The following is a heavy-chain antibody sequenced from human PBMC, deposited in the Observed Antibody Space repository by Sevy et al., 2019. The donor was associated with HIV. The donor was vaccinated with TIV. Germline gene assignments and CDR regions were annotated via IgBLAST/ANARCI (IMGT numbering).Heavy chain of an antibody. CDR2: VYHTGST. D-gene: IGHD3-22*01. CDR1: GVSVSSDTYY. Sequence: SESLSLNCAVSGVSVSSDTYYWSWIRQPPGKGLEWIGYVYHTGSTNYSPSFKSRVTISVDTSKNQFSLRLFSVAAADTAVYYCAREPYFFDKSGYYWDYWGQGALVTVSS. J-gene: IGHJ4*02. V-gene: IGHV4-61*01. CDR3: AREPYFFDKSGYYWDY.